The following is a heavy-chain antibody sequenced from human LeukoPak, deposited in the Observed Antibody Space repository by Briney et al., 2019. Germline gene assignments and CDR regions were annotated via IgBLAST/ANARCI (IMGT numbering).Heavy chain of an antibody. Sequence: SETLSLTCTVSGYSISSGYYWGWIRQPPGKGLEWIGSIYHSGSTYYNPSLKSRVTISVDTSKNQFSLKLSSVTAADTAVYYCARDFNSGDVDYWGQEALVTVSS. CDR2: IYHSGST. CDR1: GYSISSGYY. V-gene: IGHV4-38-2*02. CDR3: ARDFNSGDVDY. D-gene: IGHD1-26*01. J-gene: IGHJ4*02.